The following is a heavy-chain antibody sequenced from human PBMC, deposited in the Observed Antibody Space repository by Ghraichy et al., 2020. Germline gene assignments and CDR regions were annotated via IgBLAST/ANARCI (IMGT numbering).Heavy chain of an antibody. Sequence: SETLSLTCTVSGYSISSGYYWGWIRQPPGKGLEWIGSIYHSGSTYYNPSLKSRVTISVDTSKNQFSLKLSSVTAADTAVYYCAREVQGSGYSYGYSLWGQGTLVTVS. CDR1: GYSISSGYY. J-gene: IGHJ4*02. V-gene: IGHV4-38-2*02. CDR2: IYHSGST. CDR3: AREVQGSGYSYGYSL. D-gene: IGHD5-18*01.